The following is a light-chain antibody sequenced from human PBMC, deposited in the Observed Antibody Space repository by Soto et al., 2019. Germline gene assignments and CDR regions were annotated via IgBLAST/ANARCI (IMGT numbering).Light chain of an antibody. V-gene: IGKV1-9*01. Sequence: IPLTQSPSSLSASVGDRVTITCRASQGISSYLAWYQQKPGKAPKLLIYAASTLQSGVPSRFSGSGSGTDFTLTISRLQPEDFATYYCQHLNSYLRTFGPGTKVDIK. CDR1: QGISSY. CDR2: AAS. CDR3: QHLNSYLRT. J-gene: IGKJ3*01.